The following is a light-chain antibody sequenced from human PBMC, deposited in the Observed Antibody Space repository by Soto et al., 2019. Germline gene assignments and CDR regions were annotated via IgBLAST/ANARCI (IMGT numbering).Light chain of an antibody. CDR1: QNISTW. CDR2: DAS. Sequence: DIQMTQSPSTLSAFVGDRVTITCRASQNISTWLAWYQQKPGKAPQLLIYDASSLETGVPLRFSGSGSGTEFTLSVSRLQSDDFATYYCQHVFTFGPGTRVYIK. J-gene: IGKJ3*01. V-gene: IGKV1-5*01. CDR3: QHVFT.